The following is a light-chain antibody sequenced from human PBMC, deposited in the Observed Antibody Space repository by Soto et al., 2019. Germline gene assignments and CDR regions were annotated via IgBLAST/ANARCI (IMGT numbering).Light chain of an antibody. CDR3: QQYNSWPLT. J-gene: IGKJ4*01. Sequence: IVMTQSPATLSVSPGERATLSCRASQSVFSSLAWYQQKPGQAPRLLIYGAATRATGVPARFSGSGSGTEFTLTISSLQSEDFAIYYCQQYNSWPLTFGGGTKVEIK. CDR2: GAA. CDR1: QSVFSS. V-gene: IGKV3-15*01.